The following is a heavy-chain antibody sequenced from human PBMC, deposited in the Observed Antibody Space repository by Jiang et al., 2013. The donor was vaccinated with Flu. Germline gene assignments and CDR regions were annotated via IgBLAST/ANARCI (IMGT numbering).Heavy chain of an antibody. Sequence: SGSGLVKPSETLSLTCTVSGGSISNYYWSWIRQPPGKGLEWIGFVYSNGATNYNPSLKSRVTLSVDTSNSQFALKLNSVTAADTAVYYCARHQWSGASSNWFDPWGQGTLVTVSS. CDR1: GGSISNYY. CDR3: ARHQWSGASSNWFDP. CDR2: VYSNGAT. D-gene: IGHD3-3*01. J-gene: IGHJ5*02. V-gene: IGHV4-59*08.